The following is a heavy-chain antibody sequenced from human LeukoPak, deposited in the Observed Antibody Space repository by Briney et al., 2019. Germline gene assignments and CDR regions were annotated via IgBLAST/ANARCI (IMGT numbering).Heavy chain of an antibody. Sequence: GGSLRLSCAASGFTFSSYAMHWVRQAPGKGLEWVSAISGSGGSTYYADSVKGRFTISRDNSKNTLYLQMNSLRAEDTAVYYCAKGGPVTYYDFWSGYPCDYWGQGTLVTVSS. CDR1: GFTFSSYA. D-gene: IGHD3-3*01. J-gene: IGHJ4*02. CDR3: AKGGPVTYYDFWSGYPCDY. CDR2: ISGSGGST. V-gene: IGHV3-23*01.